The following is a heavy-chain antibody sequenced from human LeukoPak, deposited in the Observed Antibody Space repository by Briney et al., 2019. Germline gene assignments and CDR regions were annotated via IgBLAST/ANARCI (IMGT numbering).Heavy chain of an antibody. CDR1: GYTFTGYY. V-gene: IGHV1-2*02. Sequence: ASVKVSCKASGYTFTGYYMHWVRQAPGQGLEWMGWINPNSGGTNYAQKFQGRVTMTRDTPISTAYMELSRLRSDDTAVYYCARTIAAAVNWFDPWGQRTLVTVSS. CDR2: INPNSGGT. D-gene: IGHD6-13*01. J-gene: IGHJ5*02. CDR3: ARTIAAAVNWFDP.